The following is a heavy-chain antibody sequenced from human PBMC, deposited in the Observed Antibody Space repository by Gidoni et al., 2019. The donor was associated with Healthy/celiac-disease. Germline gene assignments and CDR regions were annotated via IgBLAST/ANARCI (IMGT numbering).Heavy chain of an antibody. Sequence: EVQLVESGGGLVQPGGSLTLSCAASGFTCRGTARHWVRQASGKGLEWVGRIRIKANNYATAYAASVKGRFTISRDDSKNTAYLQMNSLKSEDTAVYYCTRHRDWNPALWYFDLWGRGTLVTVSS. CDR2: IRIKANNYAT. CDR1: GFTCRGTA. J-gene: IGHJ2*01. D-gene: IGHD1-1*01. CDR3: TRHRDWNPALWYFDL. V-gene: IGHV3-73*01.